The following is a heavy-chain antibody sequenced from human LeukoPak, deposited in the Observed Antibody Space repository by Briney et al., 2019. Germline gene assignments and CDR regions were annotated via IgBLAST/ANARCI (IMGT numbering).Heavy chain of an antibody. CDR3: ARVYLERLTAGYFDH. CDR1: GFTFSGFW. V-gene: IGHV3-74*01. CDR2: ISFDGSDA. J-gene: IGHJ4*02. D-gene: IGHD2-8*01. Sequence: PGGSLRLSCAASGFTFSGFWMHWVRQAPGKGLVWVSCISFDGSDATYADSVKGRFTISRDNAKNTLHLQMNSLRDEDSAAYYCARVYLERLTAGYFDHWGQGTWVTVSP.